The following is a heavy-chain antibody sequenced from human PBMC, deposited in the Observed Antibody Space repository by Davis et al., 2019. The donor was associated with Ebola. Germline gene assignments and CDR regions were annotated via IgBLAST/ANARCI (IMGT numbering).Heavy chain of an antibody. CDR2: INAGNGNT. D-gene: IGHD3-9*01. J-gene: IGHJ4*02. CDR1: GYTFTSYA. CDR3: AREGDYDILTGYSFDY. V-gene: IGHV1-3*01. Sequence: ASVKVSCKASGYTFTSYAMHWVRQAPGQRLEWMGWINAGNGNTKYSQKFQGRVTITRDTSASTAYMELSSLRSEDTAVYYCAREGDYDILTGYSFDYWGQGTLVTVSS.